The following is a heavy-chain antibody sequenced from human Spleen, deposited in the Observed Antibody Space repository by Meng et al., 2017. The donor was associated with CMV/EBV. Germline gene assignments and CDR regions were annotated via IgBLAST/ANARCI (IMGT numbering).Heavy chain of an antibody. J-gene: IGHJ6*02. D-gene: IGHD4-11*01. Sequence: GESLKISCAASGLTFSDYYMTWIRQAPGKRLEWVSYISGSGRSIYYADSVKGRFTISRDNAKRSLYLQMNSLTAEDTAVYYCARDEGDDYSTPSGGMDVWGQGTTVTVSS. V-gene: IGHV3-11*04. CDR1: GLTFSDYY. CDR3: ARDEGDDYSTPSGGMDV. CDR2: ISGSGRSI.